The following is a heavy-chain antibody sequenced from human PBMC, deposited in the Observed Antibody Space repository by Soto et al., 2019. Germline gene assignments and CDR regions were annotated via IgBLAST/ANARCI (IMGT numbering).Heavy chain of an antibody. CDR2: IYFGGTT. Sequence: SETLSLTCTFSGGSFRPNYWALIRQPPGKGLEWVGYIYFGGTTSYNPSLKSRVTISLETSNSQFPLRLTSVTATDTAVYYCARLGTYYQSLGPWGPGTLVTVSS. J-gene: IGHJ5*02. V-gene: IGHV4-59*08. D-gene: IGHD1-1*01. CDR1: GGSFRPNY. CDR3: ARLGTYYQSLGP.